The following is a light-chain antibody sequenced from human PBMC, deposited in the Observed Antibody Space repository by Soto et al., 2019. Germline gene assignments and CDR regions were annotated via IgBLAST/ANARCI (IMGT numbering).Light chain of an antibody. Sequence: QSVLTQPASVSGSPGQSITISCTGTSSDVGGYNYVSWYQQHPGKAPKLMIYEVSNRPSGVSNRFSGSKSGNTASLTISGLQAEDEAAYYCSSYTSSSTPWVFGGGTKLTVL. CDR2: EVS. V-gene: IGLV2-14*01. CDR1: SSDVGGYNY. J-gene: IGLJ3*02. CDR3: SSYTSSSTPWV.